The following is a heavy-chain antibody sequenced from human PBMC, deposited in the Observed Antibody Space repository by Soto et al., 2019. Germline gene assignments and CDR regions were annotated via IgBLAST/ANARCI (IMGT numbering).Heavy chain of an antibody. Sequence: PGGSLRLSCAASGFTFSSYAMSWVRQAPGKGLEWVSAISGSSGSTYYADSVKGRFTISRDNSKNTLYLQMNSLRAEDTAVYYCAREPIVVVPAAMLTDYWGQGTLVTVSS. CDR2: ISGSSGST. J-gene: IGHJ4*02. CDR3: AREPIVVVPAAMLTDY. V-gene: IGHV3-23*01. D-gene: IGHD2-2*01. CDR1: GFTFSSYA.